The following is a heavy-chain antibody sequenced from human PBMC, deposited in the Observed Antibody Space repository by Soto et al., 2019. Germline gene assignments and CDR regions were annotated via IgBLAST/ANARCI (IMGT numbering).Heavy chain of an antibody. Sequence: GGSLRLSCAASGFTFSSYAMSWVRQAPGKGLEWVSAISGSGGSTYYADSVKGRFTISRDNSKNTLYLQMNSLRAEDTAVYYCATLIAAAGLYYYYGMDVWGQGTTVTVS. CDR2: ISGSGGST. CDR1: GFTFSSYA. CDR3: ATLIAAAGLYYYYGMDV. D-gene: IGHD6-13*01. V-gene: IGHV3-23*01. J-gene: IGHJ6*02.